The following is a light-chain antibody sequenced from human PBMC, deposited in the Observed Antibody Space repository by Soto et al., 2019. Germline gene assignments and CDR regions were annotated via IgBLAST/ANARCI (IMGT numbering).Light chain of an antibody. CDR1: SIDVGDNNY. J-gene: IGLJ1*01. CDR2: EVS. CDR3: SSYTTSSTPSYV. V-gene: IGLV2-14*01. Sequence: QSALSQPASVSGSPGQSITISCSGSSIDVGDNNYVSWYQHHPGKAPKLIIYEVSNRPSGVSHRFSGSSSDNTASLTISGLLPDDEADYYCSSYTTSSTPSYVFGTGTKVTVL.